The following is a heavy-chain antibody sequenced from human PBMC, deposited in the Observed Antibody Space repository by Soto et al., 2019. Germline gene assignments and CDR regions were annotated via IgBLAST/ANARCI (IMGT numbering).Heavy chain of an antibody. V-gene: IGHV3-33*01. CDR2: IWYDGSNK. Sequence: GGSLRLSCAASGFIFSSYGMHWVRQAPGKGLEWVAVIWYDGSNKYYADSVKGRFTISRDNSKNTLYLQMNSLSAEDTAVYYCARGAGSADVGYWGQGTLVTVSS. J-gene: IGHJ4*02. D-gene: IGHD6-19*01. CDR3: ARGAGSADVGY. CDR1: GFIFSSYG.